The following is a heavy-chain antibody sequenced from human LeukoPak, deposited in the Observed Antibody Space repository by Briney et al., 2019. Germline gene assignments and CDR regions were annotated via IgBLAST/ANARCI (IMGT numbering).Heavy chain of an antibody. V-gene: IGHV1-18*01. CDR1: GYTFSNYG. J-gene: IGHJ3*02. CDR3: AKDLGKGWHRWTDAFDI. CDR2: ISGYNGYT. D-gene: IGHD7-27*01. Sequence: ASVKVSCKASGYTFSNYGITWVRQAPGQGLEWMGWISGYNGYTNYAERLQGRVTITTDTSTNTAYMELRGLRSDDTAAYYCAKDLGKGWHRWTDAFDIWGQGTMVTVSS.